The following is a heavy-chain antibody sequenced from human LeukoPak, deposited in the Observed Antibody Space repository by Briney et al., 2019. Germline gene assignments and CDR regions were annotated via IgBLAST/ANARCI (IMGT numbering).Heavy chain of an antibody. V-gene: IGHV6-1*01. Sequence: SPTLSLTFAISGDSVSSNSAAWNWIRQSPWRGLEWLGSTYYRSKWYNDYAVSVKSRITINPDTSKNQFSLQLKSVTPEDTAVYYCAGPTPVDVWGQGTTVTVSS. CDR2: TYYRSKWYN. CDR1: GDSVSSNSAA. CDR3: AGPTPVDV. J-gene: IGHJ6*02.